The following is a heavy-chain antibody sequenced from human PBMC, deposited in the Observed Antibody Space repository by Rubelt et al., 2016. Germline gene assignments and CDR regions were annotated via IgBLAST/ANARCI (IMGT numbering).Heavy chain of an antibody. CDR3: ARGGIAARPGY. D-gene: IGHD6-6*01. J-gene: IGHJ4*02. V-gene: IGHV4-39*07. CDR2: INHSGST. Sequence: QLQLQESGPGLVKPSETLSLTCTVSGGSISSSSYYWSWIRQPPGQGLEWIGEINHSGSTNYNPSIQSGGTISVDTAKDQVSLKVSAVTAADTAVYDCARGGIAARPGYWGQGTLVTVSS. CDR1: GGSISSSSYY.